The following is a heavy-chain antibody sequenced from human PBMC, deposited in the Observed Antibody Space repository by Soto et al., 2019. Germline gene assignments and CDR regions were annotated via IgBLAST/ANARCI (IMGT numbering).Heavy chain of an antibody. Sequence: GGSLRLSCAASGFTFSSYSMNWVRQAPGKGLEWVSYISSSSSTIYYADSVKGRFTISRDNAKNSLYLQMNSLRDEDTAVYYCASLTIFGVVITSPAFDYWGQGTLVTVSS. CDR2: ISSSSSTI. J-gene: IGHJ4*02. D-gene: IGHD3-3*01. CDR1: GFTFSSYS. V-gene: IGHV3-48*02. CDR3: ASLTIFGVVITSPAFDY.